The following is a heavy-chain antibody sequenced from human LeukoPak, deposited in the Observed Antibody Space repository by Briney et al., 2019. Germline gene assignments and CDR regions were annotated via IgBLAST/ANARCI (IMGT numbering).Heavy chain of an antibody. CDR2: ISSSSSTI. CDR3: AREGGGYDYSYFDY. D-gene: IGHD5-12*01. Sequence: GGSLRLSCAASGFTFSSYSMNWVRQAPGKGLEWVSYISSSSSTIYYVDSVKGRFTISRDNAKNSLYLQMNSLRAEDTAVYYCAREGGGYDYSYFDYWGQGTLVTVSS. CDR1: GFTFSSYS. J-gene: IGHJ4*02. V-gene: IGHV3-48*04.